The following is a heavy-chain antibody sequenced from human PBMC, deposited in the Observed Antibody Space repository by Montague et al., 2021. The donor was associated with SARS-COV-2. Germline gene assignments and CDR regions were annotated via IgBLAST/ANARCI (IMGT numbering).Heavy chain of an antibody. Sequence: SETLSLTCAVYGGSFSGYYWTWIRQSPGKGLEWIAEINHSGTTNYNFNLSLRSRVTISVDTSKSQFSLKLSSVTAAGTGVYYCARWDPQTLTLIGLRGKSASDYWGQGTLVTVSS. CDR2: INHSGTT. CDR3: ARWDPQTLTLIGLRGKSASDY. V-gene: IGHV4-34*01. D-gene: IGHD4-23*01. CDR1: GGSFSGYY. J-gene: IGHJ4*02.